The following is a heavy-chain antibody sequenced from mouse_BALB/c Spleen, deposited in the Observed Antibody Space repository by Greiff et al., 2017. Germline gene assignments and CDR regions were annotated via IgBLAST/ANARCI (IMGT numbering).Heavy chain of an antibody. V-gene: IGHV5-4*02. D-gene: IGHD1-1*01. CDR1: GFTFSDYY. CDR3: ARDDYGYAMDD. CDR2: ISDGGSYT. Sequence: EVKLMESGGGLVKPGGSLKLSCAASGFTFSDYYMYWVRQTPEKRLEWVATISDGGSYTYYPDSVKGRFTISRDNAKNNLYLQMSSLKSEDTAMYYCARDDYGYAMDDWGQGTSVTVSS. J-gene: IGHJ4*01.